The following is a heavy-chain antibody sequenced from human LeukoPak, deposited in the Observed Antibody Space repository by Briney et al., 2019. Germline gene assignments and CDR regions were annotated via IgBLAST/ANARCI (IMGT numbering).Heavy chain of an antibody. CDR3: ARLVGNSYGFY. Sequence: GESLKISRKGSGYHFTSYWIGWVRPVPGKGLEWMGIIYPGDSDTRYSPSFQGQVTISADKSISTAYLQWSSLKASDTAMYYCARLVGNSYGFYWGQGTLVTVSS. J-gene: IGHJ4*02. V-gene: IGHV5-51*01. D-gene: IGHD5-18*01. CDR2: IYPGDSDT. CDR1: GYHFTSYW.